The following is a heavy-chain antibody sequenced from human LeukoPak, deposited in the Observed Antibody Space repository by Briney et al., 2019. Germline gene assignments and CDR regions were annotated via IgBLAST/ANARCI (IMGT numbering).Heavy chain of an antibody. Sequence: QNTAKGLEWVSSVSSRSNYIYLADSLKGRFTISRDNAKNSLYLQMNSLRAEDTAMYYCARDRAVYSDSRGYYPDAFDIWGQGTMVTVSS. CDR3: ARDRAVYSDSRGYYPDAFDI. V-gene: IGHV3-21*01. J-gene: IGHJ3*02. CDR2: VSSRSNYI. D-gene: IGHD3-22*01.